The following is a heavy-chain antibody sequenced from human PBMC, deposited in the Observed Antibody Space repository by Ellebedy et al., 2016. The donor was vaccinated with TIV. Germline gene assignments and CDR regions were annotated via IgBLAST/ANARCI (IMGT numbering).Heavy chain of an antibody. CDR2: ISYDGSNK. Sequence: GESLKISXAASGFTFSSYAMHWVRQAPGKGLEWVAVISYDGSNKYYADSVKGRFTISRDNAKNSLYLQMNSLRAEDTAVYYCTRRFDSWGQGTLVAVSS. CDR1: GFTFSSYA. V-gene: IGHV3-30-3*01. J-gene: IGHJ4*02. CDR3: TRRFDS.